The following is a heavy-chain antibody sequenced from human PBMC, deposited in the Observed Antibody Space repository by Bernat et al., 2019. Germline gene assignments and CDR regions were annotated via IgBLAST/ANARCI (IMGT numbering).Heavy chain of an antibody. CDR2: INKDGNKR. CDR3: ASDDTKYYNGIWYDAFDI. J-gene: IGHJ3*02. V-gene: IGHV3-7*04. D-gene: IGHD3-10*01. CDR1: GLSLTTYW. Sequence: EVHLEESGGGLVQPGGSLSLSCTASGLSLTTYWMTWVRQVPGKGLEWVANINKDGNKRNYVDSVEGRFTISRDNARNSLYLQMNSLIVEDTAIYYCASDDTKYYNGIWYDAFDIWGQGTVVSVSS.